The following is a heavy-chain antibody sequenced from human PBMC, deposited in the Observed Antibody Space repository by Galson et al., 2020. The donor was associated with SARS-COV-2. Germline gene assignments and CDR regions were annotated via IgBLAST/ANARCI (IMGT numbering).Heavy chain of an antibody. J-gene: IGHJ4*02. CDR1: GVSISTSYYY. CDR3: ARRGYTNGYIDY. D-gene: IGHD2-8*01. V-gene: IGHV4-39*01. Sequence: SETLSLTCTVSGVSISTSYYYWDCIRQPPGKGLEWIGSVFDSESTYAHPSLKSRVTMSVDTSKNEFPLKLSSVTAADTAVYYCARRGYTNGYIDYWGQGTLVTVSS. CDR2: VFDSEST.